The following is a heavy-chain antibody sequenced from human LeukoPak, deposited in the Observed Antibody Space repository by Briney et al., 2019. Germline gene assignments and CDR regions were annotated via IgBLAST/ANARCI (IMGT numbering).Heavy chain of an antibody. J-gene: IGHJ6*02. Sequence: GGSLRFSCAASGFTFSSHWMSWVRQAPGKGLEWVANIKQDGSEKYYVDSVKGRFTISRDNAKNSLYLQMNSLRAEDTAVYYCARVGGSYRRYYYYGMDVWGQGTTVTVSS. CDR1: GFTFSSHW. CDR3: ARVGGSYRRYYYYGMDV. V-gene: IGHV3-7*01. D-gene: IGHD1-26*01. CDR2: IKQDGSEK.